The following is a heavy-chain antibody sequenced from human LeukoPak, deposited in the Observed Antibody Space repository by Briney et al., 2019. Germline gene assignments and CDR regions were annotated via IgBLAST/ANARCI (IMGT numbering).Heavy chain of an antibody. CDR3: ARRALTMVRGARPYFFDC. CDR2: IYTSGST. J-gene: IGHJ4*02. V-gene: IGHV4-4*07. CDR1: GGSISSYY. D-gene: IGHD3-10*01. Sequence: SETLSLTCTVSGGSISSYYWSWIRQPAGKGLEWIGRIYTSGSTNYNPSLKSRVTMSVDTSKNQFSLKLSSVTAEDTAVYYCARRALTMVRGARPYFFDCWGQGSLVTVSS.